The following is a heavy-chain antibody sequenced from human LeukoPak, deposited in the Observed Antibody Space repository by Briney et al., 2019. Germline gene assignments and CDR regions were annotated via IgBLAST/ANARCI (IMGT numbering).Heavy chain of an antibody. CDR2: IVVGSGNT. Sequence: SVKVSCKASGFTSTSSAVQWVRQARGQRLEWIGWIVVGSGNTNYAQKFQERVTITRDMSTSTVYMELSSLRSEDTAVYYCAAEGRPTVVTFRKGAVDLWGQGTMVTVSS. D-gene: IGHD4-23*01. J-gene: IGHJ3*01. CDR1: GFTSTSSA. CDR3: AAEGRPTVVTFRKGAVDL. V-gene: IGHV1-58*01.